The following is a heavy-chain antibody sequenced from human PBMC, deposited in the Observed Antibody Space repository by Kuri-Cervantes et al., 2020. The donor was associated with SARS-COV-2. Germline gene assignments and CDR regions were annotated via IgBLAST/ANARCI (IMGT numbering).Heavy chain of an antibody. Sequence: ASVNXSXXASGYTFTGYYMHWVRQAPGQGLEWMEWINPNSGGTNYAQKFQGWVTMTRDTSISTAYMALSRLRSDDTAVYYCARSGYYGSGSYQGGMDVWGQGTTVTVSS. CDR1: GYTFTGYY. CDR3: ARSGYYGSGSYQGGMDV. CDR2: INPNSGGT. D-gene: IGHD3-10*01. J-gene: IGHJ6*02. V-gene: IGHV1-2*04.